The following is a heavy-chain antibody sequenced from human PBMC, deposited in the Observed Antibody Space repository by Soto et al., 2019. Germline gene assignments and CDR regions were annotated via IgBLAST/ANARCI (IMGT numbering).Heavy chain of an antibody. CDR3: AKDSIDHNGIYDPFDF. CDR2: INQDGSVK. V-gene: IGHV3-7*03. CDR1: GLTFGNSW. Sequence: GGSLRLSCAGTGLTFGNSWMSWVRQAPGKGLEWVANINQDGSVKEYVDSVKGRFTISRDNAKNTMYLELDSLRDDDTAIYYCAKDSIDHNGIYDPFDFWGQGTMVTVSS. J-gene: IGHJ3*01. D-gene: IGHD3-3*02.